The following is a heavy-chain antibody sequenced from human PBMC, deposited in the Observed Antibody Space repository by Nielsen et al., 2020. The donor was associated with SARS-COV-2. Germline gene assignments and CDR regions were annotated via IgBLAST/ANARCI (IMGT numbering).Heavy chain of an antibody. J-gene: IGHJ6*02. Sequence: SETLSLTCTVSRGSISSGDYYWSWIRQPPGKGLEWIGHTFNSGNTYYNPSLRSRVTMSLDTSKNQFSLILTSVTAADTAVYYCAREEYGFGLDVWGQGTTVRASS. CDR2: TFNSGNT. V-gene: IGHV4-30-4*01. CDR1: RGSISSGDYY. CDR3: AREEYGFGLDV. D-gene: IGHD2-2*01.